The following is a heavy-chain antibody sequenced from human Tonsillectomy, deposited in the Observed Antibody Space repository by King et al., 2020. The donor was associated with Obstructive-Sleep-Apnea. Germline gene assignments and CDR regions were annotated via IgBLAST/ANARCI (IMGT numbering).Heavy chain of an antibody. CDR1: GDSISSSRYY. CDR3: ASKPDIVVVVAADYYFDY. D-gene: IGHD2-15*01. CDR2: IYYSGTT. Sequence: LQLQESGPGLVKPSETLSLNCTVSGDSISSSRYYWGWIRQPPGKGLEWIGSIYYSGTTYFNPSLKSRVTISVDTSKNQFSLKLRSVTAADTAVYYCASKPDIVVVVAADYYFDYWGQGTLVTVSS. V-gene: IGHV4-39*07. J-gene: IGHJ4*02.